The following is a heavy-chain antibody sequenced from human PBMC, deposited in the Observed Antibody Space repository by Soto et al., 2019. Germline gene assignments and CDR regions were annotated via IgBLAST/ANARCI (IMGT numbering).Heavy chain of an antibody. V-gene: IGHV4-34*01. J-gene: IGHJ4*02. D-gene: IGHD5-12*01. CDR1: GGSFTGYS. CDR2: INHSGST. Sequence: PSETLSLTCAVYGGSFTGYSWTWIRQPPGKGLEWIGQINHSGSTYYNPSLKSRVTISVDTSKNQFSLKLSSVTAADTAVYYCARAWFSGYDPYYFDYWGQGTLVTVSS. CDR3: ARAWFSGYDPYYFDY.